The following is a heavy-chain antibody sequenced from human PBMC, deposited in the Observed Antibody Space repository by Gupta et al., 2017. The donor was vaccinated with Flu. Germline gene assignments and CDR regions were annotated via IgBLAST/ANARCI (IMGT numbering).Heavy chain of an antibody. D-gene: IGHD3-22*01. Sequence: EVQLVESGGGLVRPGGSLRLSCAASGFTLRNYWMHWVRQAPGKGLVWVSRMSIDGSGTNYAESGKGRFTVSRDNVKNTLYLQMNSLRAEDTAGYYCEADGDRSGYDYAVDSGGQGTMVTVSS. J-gene: IGHJ3*02. CDR3: EADGDRSGYDYAVDS. V-gene: IGHV3-74*01. CDR1: GFTLRNYW. CDR2: MSIDGSGT.